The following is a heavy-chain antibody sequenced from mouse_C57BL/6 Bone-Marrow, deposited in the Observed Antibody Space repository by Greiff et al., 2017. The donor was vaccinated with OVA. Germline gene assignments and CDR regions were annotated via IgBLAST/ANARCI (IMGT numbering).Heavy chain of an antibody. CDR2: IDPENGDT. V-gene: IGHV14-4*01. CDR1: GFTITDDY. Sequence: EVQLVQSGAELVRPGASVKLSCTASGFTITDDYMHWVKQRPEQGLEWIGWIDPENGDTEYDPKFQGKATITADTSSTTAYLQLSSLTSEDTAVYYCTTGDYDYDDRYWDFDVWGTGTTVTVSS. D-gene: IGHD2-4*01. CDR3: TTGDYDYDDRYWDFDV. J-gene: IGHJ1*03.